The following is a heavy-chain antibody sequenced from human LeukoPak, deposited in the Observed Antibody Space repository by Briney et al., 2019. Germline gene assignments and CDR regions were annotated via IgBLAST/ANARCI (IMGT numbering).Heavy chain of an antibody. Sequence: GGSLRLSCAASGFTFNRYNMNWVRRAPGKGLEWVSSISTSSSYIYCADSVRGRFTISRDNAKNSLYLQMNSLRAEDTAVYSRARGADGVSSNSRGWFDPWGQGTLVTVSS. J-gene: IGHJ5*02. CDR3: ARGADGVSSNSRGWFDP. V-gene: IGHV3-21*01. CDR1: GFTFNRYN. CDR2: ISTSSSYI. D-gene: IGHD2-15*01.